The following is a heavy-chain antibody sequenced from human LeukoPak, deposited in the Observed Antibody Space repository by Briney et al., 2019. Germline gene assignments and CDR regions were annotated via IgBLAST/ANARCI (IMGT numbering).Heavy chain of an antibody. V-gene: IGHV1-2*02. J-gene: IGHJ5*02. CDR1: GYAFTGYY. CDR3: ARGNYDILTGPGSNWFDP. Sequence: ASVKVSCKASGYAFTGYYIYWVRQAPGQGLEWMGWSNPNSGGTNYAQKFQGRVTMTRDTSISTAYMELSRLRSDDMAVYYCARGNYDILTGPGSNWFDPWGQGTLVTVSS. CDR2: SNPNSGGT. D-gene: IGHD3-9*01.